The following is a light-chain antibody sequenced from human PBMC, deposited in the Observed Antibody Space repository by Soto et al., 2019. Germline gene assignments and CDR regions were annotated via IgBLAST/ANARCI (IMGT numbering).Light chain of an antibody. CDR1: QTLGSH. J-gene: IGKJ4*01. CDR3: QQRVNWPLT. V-gene: IGKV3-11*01. CDR2: DAS. Sequence: EIVLTQSPGTLSLSPGERATLSCRASQTLGSHLAWYQQKPGQAPRLLIYDASNRATGLPARFGGSGSGTDFTLTISSLEPEELAVYYCQQRVNWPLTFGGGTKVEIK.